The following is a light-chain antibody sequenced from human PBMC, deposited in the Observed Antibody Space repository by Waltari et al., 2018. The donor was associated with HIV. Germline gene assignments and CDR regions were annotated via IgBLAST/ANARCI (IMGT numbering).Light chain of an antibody. J-gene: IGLJ3*02. V-gene: IGLV3-19*01. CDR1: RLSSSY. CDR3: NSRDTSGNYWV. CDR2: GKN. Sequence: SSELTQDPAVSVALGQTVRITCQGDRLSSSYACWYQQKPGQAPVLVIYGKNNRPSGIPDRFSGSIAGNTASLTITGAHAEDEADYYCNSRDTSGNYWVFGGGTKLTVL.